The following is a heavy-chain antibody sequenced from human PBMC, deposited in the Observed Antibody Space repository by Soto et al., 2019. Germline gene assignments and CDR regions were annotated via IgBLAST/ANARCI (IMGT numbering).Heavy chain of an antibody. V-gene: IGHV1-69*06. J-gene: IGHJ6*02. CDR2: ILPIFGTT. CDR1: GLIFSSYA. D-gene: IGHD3-9*01. Sequence: QVQLVQSGAEVKKPGSSVKVSCKASGLIFSSYAISWVRQAPGQGLEWVGGILPIFGTTNYAQRFKGRVTITADTSTTTTYLDLSSLRSEDTAVYFWVRGANYDISTGKGYCFPGMDVWGQGTTVTVSS. CDR3: VRGANYDISTGKGYCFPGMDV.